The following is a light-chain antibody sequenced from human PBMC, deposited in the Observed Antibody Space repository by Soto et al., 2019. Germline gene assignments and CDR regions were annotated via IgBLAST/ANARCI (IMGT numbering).Light chain of an antibody. CDR2: EVT. CDR1: SSDIGDYNS. J-gene: IGLJ3*02. V-gene: IGLV2-14*01. CDR3: SPYTRDINAFGGTA. Sequence: QSVLTQPASVSGSPGQSITISCTGTSSDIGDYNSVSWYQQHPGKAPKLIIYEVTNRPSGVSNRFSASKSGNTASLTISGLQAPDEHDQYRSPYTRDINAFGGTAFGGGTKVTV.